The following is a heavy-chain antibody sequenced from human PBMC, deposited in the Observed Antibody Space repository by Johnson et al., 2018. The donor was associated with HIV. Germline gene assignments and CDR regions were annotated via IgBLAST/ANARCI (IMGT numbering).Heavy chain of an antibody. Sequence: VQLVESGGGVVQPGGSLRLSCAASGFTVSSNYMSWVRQAPGKGLEWVSGISGSGGSTYYADSVKGRFTISRDNSKNTLYLQMNSLRAEDTAVYYCARDHLRCAFDIWGQGTKVTVSS. D-gene: IGHD4-17*01. J-gene: IGHJ3*02. V-gene: IGHV3-66*02. CDR2: SGSGGST. CDR1: GFTVSSNY. CDR3: ARDHLRCAFDI.